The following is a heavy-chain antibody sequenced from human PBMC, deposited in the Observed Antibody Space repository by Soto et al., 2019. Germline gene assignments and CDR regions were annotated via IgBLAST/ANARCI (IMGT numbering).Heavy chain of an antibody. CDR1: GYSFTSYC. J-gene: IGHJ4*02. V-gene: IGHV5-51*01. CDR3: ARREYSGYDYRSHFDY. Sequence: GESLKISCKGSGYSFTSYCIGWVRQMPGKGLEWMGIIYPGDSDTRYSPSFQGQVTISADKSISTAYLQWSSLKASDTAIYYCARREYSGYDYRSHFDYWGQGTLVTVSS. D-gene: IGHD5-12*01. CDR2: IYPGDSDT.